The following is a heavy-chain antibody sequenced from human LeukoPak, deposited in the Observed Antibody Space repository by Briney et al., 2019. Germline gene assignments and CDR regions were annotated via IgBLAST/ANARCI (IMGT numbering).Heavy chain of an antibody. CDR1: GYSISSGSY. CDR3: ARDLTQQLVPRGWFDP. J-gene: IGHJ5*02. V-gene: IGHV4-38-2*02. CDR2: IYHSGST. D-gene: IGHD6-13*01. Sequence: SETLSLTCAVSGYSISSGSYCGWLRAPPRKLLEWTGRIYHSGSTYYNPSLKSRVTISVDTSKNQFSLKLSSVTAADTAVYYCARDLTQQLVPRGWFDPWGQGTLVTVSS.